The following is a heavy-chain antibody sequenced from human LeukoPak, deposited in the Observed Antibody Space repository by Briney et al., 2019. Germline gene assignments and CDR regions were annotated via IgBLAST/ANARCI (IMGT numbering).Heavy chain of an antibody. J-gene: IGHJ6*02. Sequence: GGSLRLSCAASGFTFSDYYMSWIRQAPGKGLEWVSYISSSGSTIYYADSVKGRFTISRDNAKNSPYLQMNSLRAEDTAVYYCARDPWYSSSWYPSYYYYGMDVWGQGTTVTVSS. CDR1: GFTFSDYY. CDR2: ISSSGSTI. V-gene: IGHV3-11*01. D-gene: IGHD6-13*01. CDR3: ARDPWYSSSWYPSYYYYGMDV.